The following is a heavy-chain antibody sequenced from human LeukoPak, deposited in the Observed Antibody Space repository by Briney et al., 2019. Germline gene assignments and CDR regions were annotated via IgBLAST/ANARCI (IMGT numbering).Heavy chain of an antibody. CDR1: GFTFSSYA. CDR3: AGGGTHSGYYYYYGMDV. J-gene: IGHJ6*02. Sequence: GGSLRLSCAASGFTFSSYAMHWVRRAPGKGLEWVAVISYDGSNKYYADSVKGRFTISRDNSKNTLYLQMNSLRAEDTAVYYCAGGGTHSGYYYYYGMDVWGQGTTVTVSS. V-gene: IGHV3-30*04. CDR2: ISYDGSNK. D-gene: IGHD5-12*01.